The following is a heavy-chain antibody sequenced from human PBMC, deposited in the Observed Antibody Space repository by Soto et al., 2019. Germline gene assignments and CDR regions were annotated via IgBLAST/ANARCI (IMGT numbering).Heavy chain of an antibody. CDR3: ARASGYYFDY. D-gene: IGHD3-9*01. J-gene: IGHJ4*02. Sequence: SPAHSRTCDLPGESVSSNRSAPNCFRQSPSRGLELLGRTYYKSKWYNDYAVSVKSRITIDPDTSKNQFSLQLNSVTPEDTAVYYCARASGYYFDYWGQGTLVTVSS. CDR1: GESVSSNRSA. V-gene: IGHV6-1*01. CDR2: TYYKSKWYN.